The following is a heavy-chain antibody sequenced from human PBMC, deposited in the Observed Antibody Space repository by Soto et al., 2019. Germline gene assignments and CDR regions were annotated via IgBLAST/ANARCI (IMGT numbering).Heavy chain of an antibody. CDR1: GFTFSSYG. D-gene: IGHD5-18*01. CDR2: ISYDGSNK. J-gene: IGHJ6*02. Sequence: QVQLVESGGGVVQPGRSLRLSCAASGFTFSSYGMHWVRQAPGKGLEWVAVISYDGSNKYYADSVKGRFTISRDNSKNTLYLQMNSLRAEDTGVYYCAKDTAMVPTHYYYGMDVWGQGTTVTVSS. V-gene: IGHV3-30*18. CDR3: AKDTAMVPTHYYYGMDV.